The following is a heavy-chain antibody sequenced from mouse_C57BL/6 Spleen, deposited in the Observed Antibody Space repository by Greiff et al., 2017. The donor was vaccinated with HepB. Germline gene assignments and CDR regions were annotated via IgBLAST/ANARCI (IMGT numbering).Heavy chain of an antibody. Sequence: EVHLVESGPGLVKPSQSLSLTCSVTGYSITSGYYWNWIRQFPGNKLEWMGYISYDGSNNYNPSLKNRISITRVTSKNQFFLKLNSVTTEDTATYYCARVSNWDEYYFDYWGQGTTLTVSS. CDR2: ISYDGSN. J-gene: IGHJ2*01. CDR1: GYSITSGYY. CDR3: ARVSNWDEYYFDY. V-gene: IGHV3-6*01. D-gene: IGHD4-1*02.